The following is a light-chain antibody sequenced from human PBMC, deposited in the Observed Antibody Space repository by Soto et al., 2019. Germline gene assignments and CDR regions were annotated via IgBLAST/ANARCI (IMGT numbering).Light chain of an antibody. Sequence: EIVLTQSPATLSLSPGERATLSCRASQSVSSYLAWYQQKPGQAPRLLIYDASNRATGIPAGFSGSGSGTDFTLTISSLEPEDFEVYYCQQRSNWPITLGQGTRLEI. V-gene: IGKV3-11*01. CDR1: QSVSSY. J-gene: IGKJ5*01. CDR3: QQRSNWPIT. CDR2: DAS.